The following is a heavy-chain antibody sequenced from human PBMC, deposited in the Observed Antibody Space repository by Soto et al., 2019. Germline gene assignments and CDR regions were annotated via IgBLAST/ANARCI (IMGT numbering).Heavy chain of an antibody. CDR2: INPNSGGT. Sequence: QVQLGQSGAEVKKPGASVKVSCKASGFTFSAYYIYWVRQAHGQGLEWIGWINPNSGGTNNAQKFQGRVTMTRDTYKITVYMELSALIYDYTAVYFCARSLLDEYSSSWRSAFYRIDVWGHGTTVTVSS. CDR3: ARSLLDEYSSSWRSAFYRIDV. J-gene: IGHJ6*02. CDR1: GFTFSAYY. D-gene: IGHD2-2*01. V-gene: IGHV1-2*02.